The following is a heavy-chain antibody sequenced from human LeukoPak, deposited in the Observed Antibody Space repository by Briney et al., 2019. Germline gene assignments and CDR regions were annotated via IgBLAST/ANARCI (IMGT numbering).Heavy chain of an antibody. CDR3: ARGRRGGDLDY. D-gene: IGHD3-10*01. V-gene: IGHV1-8*01. J-gene: IGHJ4*02. CDR1: GYTFTSYD. CDR2: MNPNTGST. Sequence: ASVKVSCKATGYTFTSYDIKWVRQATGQGPVWMGGMNPNTGSTGYAPKFQGRVTMTRDTSISTAYMELTNLTPEDTAVYYCARGRRGGDLDYWGQGSLVTVSS.